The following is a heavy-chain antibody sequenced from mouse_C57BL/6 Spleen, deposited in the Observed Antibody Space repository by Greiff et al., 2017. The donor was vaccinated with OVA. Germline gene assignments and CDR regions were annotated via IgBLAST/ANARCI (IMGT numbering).Heavy chain of an antibody. CDR3: ARRDDYDNFDY. J-gene: IGHJ2*01. Sequence: VQLQQPGAELVMPGASVKLSCKASGYTFTSYWMHWVKQRPGQGLEWIGEIDPSDSYTNYNQKFKGKSTLTVDKSSSTAYMQLSSLTSEDSAVYYCARRDDYDNFDYWGQGTTLTVSS. V-gene: IGHV1-69*01. CDR2: IDPSDSYT. D-gene: IGHD2-4*01. CDR1: GYTFTSYW.